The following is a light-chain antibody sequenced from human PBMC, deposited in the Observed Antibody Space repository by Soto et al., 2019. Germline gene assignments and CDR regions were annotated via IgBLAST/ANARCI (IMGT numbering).Light chain of an antibody. CDR3: MHGTHRLIT. CDR1: QSLVHSDGIAY. J-gene: IGKJ5*01. Sequence: DGVMTKKPLSLPVTLGQPACISCRSNQSLVHSDGIAYFSWFQQRPGRSPRRLIYKVSNRDSGVPARFSGSGSGTDFALKISRVEAEDVGVYYCMHGTHRLITFGQGTRLENK. V-gene: IGKV2-30*02. CDR2: KVS.